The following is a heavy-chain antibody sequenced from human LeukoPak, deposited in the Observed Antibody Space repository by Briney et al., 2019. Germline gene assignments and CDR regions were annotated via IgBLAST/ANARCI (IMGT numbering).Heavy chain of an antibody. J-gene: IGHJ4*02. CDR2: IRYDGNEK. D-gene: IGHD1-26*01. V-gene: IGHV3-30*02. CDR3: ARERDRRGYFDY. Sequence: GGSLRLSCAASGSTFTSNAMHWVRQAPGKGLEWVTFIRYDGNEKYYADSVKGRFTVSRDNSKNMLFLQMNSLRVEDTAVYYCARERDRRGYFDYWGQGTLVTVSS. CDR1: GSTFTSNA.